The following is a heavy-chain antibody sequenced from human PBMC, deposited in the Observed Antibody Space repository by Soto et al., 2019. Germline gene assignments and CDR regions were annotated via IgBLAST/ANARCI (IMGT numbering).Heavy chain of an antibody. D-gene: IGHD6-19*01. CDR2: IFQSGST. CDR1: GGTIRSPDL. V-gene: IGHV4-4*02. Sequence: SETLSLTCGVSGGTIRSPDLWTCVRQPPGKGLDWIGEIFQSGSTNYTPSLESRVTISVDKSKNQFSLTLTSVTAADTAVYFCARGRGRYSSGWSWFDPWGQGILVTVYS. J-gene: IGHJ5*02. CDR3: ARGRGRYSSGWSWFDP.